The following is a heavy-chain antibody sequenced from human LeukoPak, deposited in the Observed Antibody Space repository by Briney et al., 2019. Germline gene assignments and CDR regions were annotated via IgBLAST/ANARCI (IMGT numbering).Heavy chain of an antibody. CDR2: IYYSGST. CDR3: ARSRITMVRGVNWFDP. J-gene: IGHJ5*02. Sequence: SETLSLTCAVSGGSISSGGYSWSWIRQPPGKGLEWIGYIYYSGSTYYNPSLKSRVTMSSDTSKNQFSLKLSSVTAADTAVYYCARSRITMVRGVNWFDPWGQGTLVTVSS. V-gene: IGHV4-30-4*07. CDR1: GGSISSGGYS. D-gene: IGHD3-10*01.